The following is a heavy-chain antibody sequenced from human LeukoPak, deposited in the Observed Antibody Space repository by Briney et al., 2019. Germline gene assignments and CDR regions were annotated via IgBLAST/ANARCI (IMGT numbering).Heavy chain of an antibody. CDR2: ISGSGDDT. Sequence: GGSLRLSCVASGFTFSSCAMSWVRQSPGKGLEWISTISGSGDDTYSADSVKGRFTISRDNSKNTLYLQMNSLRAEDTAMYYCAKGSSAGRPYYFDYWGQGTLVTVSS. J-gene: IGHJ4*02. CDR3: AKGSSAGRPYYFDY. V-gene: IGHV3-23*01. D-gene: IGHD3-10*01. CDR1: GFTFSSCA.